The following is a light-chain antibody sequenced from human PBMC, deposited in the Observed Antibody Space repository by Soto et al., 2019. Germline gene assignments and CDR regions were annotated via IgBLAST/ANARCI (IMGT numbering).Light chain of an antibody. CDR2: DAS. CDR1: KSVGSY. V-gene: IGKV3-11*01. J-gene: IGKJ4*01. Sequence: EIVLTQSPATLSLSPGERATLSCRASKSVGSYLAWYQQKPGQAPRLLIYDASNRATGIPARFSGSGSGTDFTLTISSLEPEDFAVYYCQQRSTWPQLTFGGGTKVEIK. CDR3: QQRSTWPQLT.